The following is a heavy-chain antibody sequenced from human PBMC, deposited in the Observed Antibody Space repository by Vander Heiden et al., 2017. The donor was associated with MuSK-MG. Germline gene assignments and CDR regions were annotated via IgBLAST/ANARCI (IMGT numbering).Heavy chain of an antibody. CDR3: AIGGF. D-gene: IGHD3-10*01. CDR2: IHSGGST. CDR1: GLTVSSSP. V-gene: IGHV3-66*01. Sequence: EVQVVESGGGLVQPGGSLRLSGAASGLTVSSSPMTWVRQATGRGLEWVSVIHSGGSTYYTDSVKDRFTISRDNSKKTLYLQMNSLRAEDTAVYYCAIGGFWGQGTLVTVSS. J-gene: IGHJ4*02.